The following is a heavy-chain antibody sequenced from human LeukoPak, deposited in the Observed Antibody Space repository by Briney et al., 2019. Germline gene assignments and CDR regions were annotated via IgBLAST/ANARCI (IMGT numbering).Heavy chain of an antibody. CDR3: ARGGGLDV. J-gene: IGHJ6*02. CDR2: INHNGNVN. Sequence: GGSLRLSCAASGFTFSSYWMNWARQAPGKGLEWVASINHNGNVNYYVDSVKGRITISRDNAKNSLYLQMSNLRAEDTAVYFCARGGGLDVWGQGATVTVSS. D-gene: IGHD3-16*01. CDR1: GFTFSSYW. V-gene: IGHV3-7*03.